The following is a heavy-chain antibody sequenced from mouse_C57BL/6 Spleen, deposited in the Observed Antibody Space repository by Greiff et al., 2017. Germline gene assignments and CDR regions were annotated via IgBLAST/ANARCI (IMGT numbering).Heavy chain of an antibody. Sequence: VQLQQPGAELVRPGSSVKLSCKASGYTFTSYWMHWVKQRPIQGLEWIGNIDPSDRETHYNQKFKDKATLTVDKSSSTAYMQLSSLTSEDSAVYYCARTNYYGSSYRYFDVWGTGTTVTVSS. CDR2: IDPSDRET. J-gene: IGHJ1*03. V-gene: IGHV1-52*01. D-gene: IGHD1-1*01. CDR1: GYTFTSYW. CDR3: ARTNYYGSSYRYFDV.